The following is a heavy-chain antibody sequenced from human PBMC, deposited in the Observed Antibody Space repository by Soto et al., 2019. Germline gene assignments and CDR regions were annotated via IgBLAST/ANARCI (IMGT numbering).Heavy chain of an antibody. V-gene: IGHV1-8*01. J-gene: IGHJ4*02. CDR2: MNPNSGNT. Sequence: ASVKVSCKASGYTFTSYDINWVRQATGQGLEWMGWMNPNSGNTGYAQKFQGRVTITADESTSTAYMELSSLRSEDTAVYYCATFRPSDYWGQGTLVTVSS. CDR3: ATFRPSDY. CDR1: GYTFTSYD.